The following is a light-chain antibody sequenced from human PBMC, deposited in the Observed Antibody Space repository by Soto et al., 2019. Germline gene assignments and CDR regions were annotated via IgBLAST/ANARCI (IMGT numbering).Light chain of an antibody. CDR3: QVWGSLSDHHV. CDR1: KIETKT. V-gene: IGLV3-21*02. Sequence: SYELTQPPSVSVAPGQTARISCEGNKIETKTVFWYQQKPGQAPVVVVSDDSVRPSGIPERFSGSNSGGTATLSIIGVEAGDEADYYCQVWGSLSDHHVFGPGTKVTVL. CDR2: DDS. J-gene: IGLJ1*01.